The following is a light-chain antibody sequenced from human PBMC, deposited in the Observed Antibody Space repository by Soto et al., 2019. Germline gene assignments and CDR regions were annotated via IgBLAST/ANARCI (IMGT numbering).Light chain of an antibody. Sequence: ENVLSQSPATLSLSPGERATLSCRASQSVSNYVAWYQQKPGQAPRLLIYDASNRATGIPARFSGSGSGTDFTLTISSLEPEDFAVYLCQQYGSSPPITFGQGTRLEIK. CDR2: DAS. CDR1: QSVSNY. CDR3: QQYGSSPPIT. V-gene: IGKV3-11*01. J-gene: IGKJ5*01.